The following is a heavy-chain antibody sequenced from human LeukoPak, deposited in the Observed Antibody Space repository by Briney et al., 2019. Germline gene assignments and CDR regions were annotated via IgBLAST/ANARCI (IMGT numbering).Heavy chain of an antibody. CDR2: IYYSGST. J-gene: IGHJ3*02. CDR1: GGSISDYY. CDR3: AGATSREAFDI. Sequence: SETLSLTCTVSGGSISDYYWSWIRLPPGKGLEWIGYIYYSGSTNYTPSLKSRVTISINTSKNQFSLRLSSVTAADTVVYYCAGATSREAFDIWGQGTRVTVSS. V-gene: IGHV4-59*01. D-gene: IGHD2-2*01.